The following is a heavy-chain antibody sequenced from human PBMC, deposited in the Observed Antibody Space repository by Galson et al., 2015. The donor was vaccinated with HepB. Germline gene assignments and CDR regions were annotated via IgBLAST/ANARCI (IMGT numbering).Heavy chain of an antibody. CDR3: ARVGSVAAAQGVEMGYFDY. D-gene: IGHD6-13*01. V-gene: IGHV3-11*06. CDR1: GFTFSDYY. J-gene: IGHJ4*02. Sequence: SLRLSCAASGFTFSDYYMSWIRQAPGKGLEWVSYISSSSSYTNYADSVKGRFTISRDNAKNSLYLQMNSLRAEDTAVYYSARVGSVAAAQGVEMGYFDYWGQGTLVTVSS. CDR2: ISSSSSYT.